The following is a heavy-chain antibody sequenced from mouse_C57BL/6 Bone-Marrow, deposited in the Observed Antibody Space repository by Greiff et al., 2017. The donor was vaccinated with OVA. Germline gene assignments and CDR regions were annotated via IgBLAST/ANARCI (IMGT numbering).Heavy chain of an antibody. J-gene: IGHJ1*03. CDR3: ARSVTGPRYFDV. CDR2: ISYSGST. D-gene: IGHD4-1*01. V-gene: IGHV3-8*01. Sequence: EVNVVESGPGLAKPSQTLSLTCSVTGYSITSDYWNWIRKFPGNTLEYMGYISYSGSTSYNPSLKSRISIIRDKSKNQYYLQLNSLTTADSATFYCARSVTGPRYFDVWGTGTTVTVSS. CDR1: GYSITSDY.